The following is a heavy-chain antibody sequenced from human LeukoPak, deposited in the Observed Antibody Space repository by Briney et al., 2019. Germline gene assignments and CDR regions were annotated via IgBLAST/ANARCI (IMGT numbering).Heavy chain of an antibody. Sequence: PGGSLRLSCAASGFTFSSYAMSWVRQAPGKGLEWVSAISGSGGSTYYADSVKGRFTISRDNAKNSLYLQMNSLRAEDTAVYYCASEGTDLGYWYFDLWGRGTLVTVSS. V-gene: IGHV3-23*01. D-gene: IGHD7-27*01. J-gene: IGHJ2*01. CDR1: GFTFSSYA. CDR2: ISGSGGST. CDR3: ASEGTDLGYWYFDL.